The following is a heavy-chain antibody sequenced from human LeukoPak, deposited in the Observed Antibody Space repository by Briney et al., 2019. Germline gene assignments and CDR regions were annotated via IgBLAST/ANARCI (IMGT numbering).Heavy chain of an antibody. J-gene: IGHJ4*02. CDR2: ISGSGGST. V-gene: IGHV3-23*01. D-gene: IGHD3-10*01. Sequence: GASLRLSCAASGFTFSSYAMRWVRQAPGKGLEWVSAISGSGGSTYYADSVKGRFTTSRDNSKNTLYLQMNSLRAEDTAVYYCAKDRFFFDYWGQGTLVTVSS. CDR1: GFTFSSYA. CDR3: AKDRFFFDY.